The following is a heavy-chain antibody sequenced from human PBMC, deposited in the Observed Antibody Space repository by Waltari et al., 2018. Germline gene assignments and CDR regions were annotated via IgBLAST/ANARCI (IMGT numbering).Heavy chain of an antibody. J-gene: IGHJ3*01. V-gene: IGHV4-39*01. CDR2: VSYSGTT. D-gene: IGHD5-12*01. CDR1: GVYTTSNILY. Sequence: QLQLQESGPRLVRPSDTLSLLCRVSGVYTTSNILYWACIRQSPGQGLECIGTVSYSGTTYNSPSLKSRVSVSRDTSKNQVSLILGSVTAADMAVYYCATYIGASVGTAAFDVWGQGTMVTVSS. CDR3: ATYIGASVGTAAFDV.